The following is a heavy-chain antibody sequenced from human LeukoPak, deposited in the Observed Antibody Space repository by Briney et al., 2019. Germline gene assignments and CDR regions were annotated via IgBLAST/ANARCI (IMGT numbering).Heavy chain of an antibody. Sequence: ASVKVSCKASGGTFSSYAISWVRQAPGQGLEWMGRIIPILGIANYAQKFQGRVTITADKSTSIAYMELSSLRSDDTAVYYCARSYDFWSGYCNYYYRDVWGKGTTVTVSS. D-gene: IGHD3-3*01. J-gene: IGHJ6*03. V-gene: IGHV1-69*04. CDR2: IIPILGIA. CDR3: ARSYDFWSGYCNYYYRDV. CDR1: GGTFSSYA.